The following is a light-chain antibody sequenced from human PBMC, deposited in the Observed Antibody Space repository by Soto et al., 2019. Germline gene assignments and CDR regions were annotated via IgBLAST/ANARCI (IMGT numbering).Light chain of an antibody. J-gene: IGKJ2*03. CDR2: AAS. V-gene: IGKV1-39*01. CDR3: QQSYSLPYS. Sequence: DIQMTQSPISLSASVGDRVTITCRASQNIDIYLNWYLQKPGRVPELRICAASRLQSGVPSRFRGSGSGTDFTLTISTLQAEDFGTSFCQQSYSLPYSFAQGTKLEIE. CDR1: QNIDIY.